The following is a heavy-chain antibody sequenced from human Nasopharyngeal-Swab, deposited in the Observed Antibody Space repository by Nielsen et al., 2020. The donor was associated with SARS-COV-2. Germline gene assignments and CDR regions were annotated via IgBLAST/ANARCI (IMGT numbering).Heavy chain of an antibody. D-gene: IGHD2/OR15-2a*01. CDR1: GGSISSSGYY. CDR2: IYDSGST. CDR3: VRLYDSTDYYYGMDV. J-gene: IGHJ6*02. V-gene: IGHV4-39*01. Sequence: SETLSLTCTVSGGSISSSGYYWGCIRQPPGKGLEWIGRIYDSGSTYYNPSLKSPVTISVDTSKNQFSLKLSSVTAADTAVYYCVRLYDSTDYYYGMDVWGQGTTVTVSS.